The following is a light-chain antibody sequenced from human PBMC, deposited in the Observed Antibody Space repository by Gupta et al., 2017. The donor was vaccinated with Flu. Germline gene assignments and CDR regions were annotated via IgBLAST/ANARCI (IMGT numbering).Light chain of an antibody. CDR1: SSDVGGYNY. J-gene: IGLJ3*02. Sequence: SALTQPASVSGSPGQSITISCTGTSSDVGGYNYVSWYPQHPGKAPKLMIYEVSNRPSGVANRFSGSKSGNTASLTISGLQAEDQADYYCGSYTSSSTWVFGGGTKLTVL. CDR2: EVS. CDR3: GSYTSSSTWV. V-gene: IGLV2-14*01.